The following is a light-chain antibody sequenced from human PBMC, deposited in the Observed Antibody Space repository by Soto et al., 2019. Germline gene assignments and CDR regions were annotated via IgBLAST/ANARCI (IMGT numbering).Light chain of an antibody. CDR1: SSDVGGYNY. V-gene: IGLV2-14*01. Sequence: QSALTLPASVSGSRGQSITIACTGTSSDVGGYNYVSWYQQHPGKAPKLMIYDVSNRPSGVSNRFSGSKSGNTASLTISGLQAEDEADYYCSSYTSSSSYVFGTGTKLTVL. CDR3: SSYTSSSSYV. J-gene: IGLJ1*01. CDR2: DVS.